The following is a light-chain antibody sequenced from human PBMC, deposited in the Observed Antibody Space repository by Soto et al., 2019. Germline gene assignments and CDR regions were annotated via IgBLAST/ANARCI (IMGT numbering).Light chain of an antibody. J-gene: IGKJ1*01. Sequence: AIRMTPSPSSLSASTVARVTITCRASQGISSYLAWYQQKPGKAPKLLIYAASTLQSGVPSGFSGSGSGTDFTLTISCLQSEDFATYYCQQYYSYPRTFGQGTKVDIK. CDR2: AAS. CDR1: QGISSY. CDR3: QQYYSYPRT. V-gene: IGKV1-8*01.